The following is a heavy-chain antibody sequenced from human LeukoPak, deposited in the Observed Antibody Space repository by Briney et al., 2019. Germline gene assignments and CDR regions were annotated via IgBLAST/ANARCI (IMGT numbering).Heavy chain of an antibody. Sequence: GGSLRLSCAASGFTFSSYWMSWVRQAPGKGLVWVSRINTDGGTTSYADSVKGRFTISRDNAKNTLYLEMNSLGAEDTAVYYCARGPAANSGNYYVGDYWGQGTLVTVSS. J-gene: IGHJ4*02. CDR3: ARGPAANSGNYYVGDY. D-gene: IGHD1-26*01. V-gene: IGHV3-74*01. CDR2: INTDGGTT. CDR1: GFTFSSYW.